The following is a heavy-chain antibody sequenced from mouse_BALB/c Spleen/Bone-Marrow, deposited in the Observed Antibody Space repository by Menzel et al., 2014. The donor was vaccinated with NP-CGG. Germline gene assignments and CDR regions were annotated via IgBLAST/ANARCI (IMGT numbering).Heavy chain of an antibody. CDR1: GYSITSDYA. J-gene: IGHJ2*01. Sequence: EVQLVESGPGLVKPSQSLSLTCTVTGYSITSDYAWNWIRQFPGNKLEWMGYISYSGSTSYNPSLKSRISITRDTSKNQFFLQLNSVTTEDAATYFCARSVYFDSNYVDYWGQGTTLTVSS. CDR3: ARSVYFDSNYVDY. CDR2: ISYSGST. D-gene: IGHD1-1*01. V-gene: IGHV3-2*02.